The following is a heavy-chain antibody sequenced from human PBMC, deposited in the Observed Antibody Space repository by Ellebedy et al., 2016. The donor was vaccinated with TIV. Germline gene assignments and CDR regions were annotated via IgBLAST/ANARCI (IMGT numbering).Heavy chain of an antibody. J-gene: IGHJ6*02. CDR3: SRGMVATRRQNYYYGMDV. V-gene: IGHV3-15*01. CDR1: GFTFSNAW. CDR2: IKSKTDGGTT. Sequence: GESLKISCAASGFTFSNAWMSWVRQAPGKGLEWVGRIKSKTDGGTTDYAAPVKGRFTISRDDSKNSLYLQMNSLKNEDTAVYFCSRGMVATRRQNYYYGMDVWGQGTTVTVSS. D-gene: IGHD5-12*01.